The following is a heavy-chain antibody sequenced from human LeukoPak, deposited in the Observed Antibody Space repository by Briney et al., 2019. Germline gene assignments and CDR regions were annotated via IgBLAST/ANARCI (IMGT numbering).Heavy chain of an antibody. CDR3: TKRPSTDGYNS. CDR2: ISGSGDNT. D-gene: IGHD5-24*01. CDR1: GFTFSTYA. V-gene: IGHV3-23*01. Sequence: GGSLRLSCAVSGFTFSTYAMSWVRQAPGKGLEWVSVISGSGDNTYYADSVKGRFTISRDNFKNTLYLQMNSLRAEDAALYYCTKRPSTDGYNSWGQGTLVTVSS. J-gene: IGHJ5*02.